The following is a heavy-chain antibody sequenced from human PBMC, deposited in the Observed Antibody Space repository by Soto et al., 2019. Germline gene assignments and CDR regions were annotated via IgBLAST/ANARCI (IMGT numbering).Heavy chain of an antibody. CDR2: IDPSDSYT. Sequence: PRGSLKISCKGSGYSFTSYWISWVRQMPGKGLEWMGRIDPSDSYTNYSPSFQGHVTISADKSISTAYLQWSSLKASDTAMYYCARAAPGGYSYGYYYYGMDVWGQGTTVTVSS. CDR1: GYSFTSYW. V-gene: IGHV5-10-1*01. D-gene: IGHD5-18*01. J-gene: IGHJ6*02. CDR3: ARAAPGGYSYGYYYYGMDV.